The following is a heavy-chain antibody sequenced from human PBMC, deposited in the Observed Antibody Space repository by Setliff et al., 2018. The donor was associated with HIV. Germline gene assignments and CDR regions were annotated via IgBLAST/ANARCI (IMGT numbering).Heavy chain of an antibody. J-gene: IGHJ4*02. D-gene: IGHD3-16*01. CDR3: ARSRRVLGRGILVGKFDS. CDR1: GFTFSDRH. Sequence: SETLRLSCVASGFTFSDRHMDWVCQAPGKGLEWIGSIYHSGSTYYNPSLESRVTVSVDTSKNQFSLKLSSVTAADTAVYYCARSRRVLGRGILVGKFDSWGQGTLVTVSS. CDR2: IYHSGST. V-gene: IGHV4-38-2*01.